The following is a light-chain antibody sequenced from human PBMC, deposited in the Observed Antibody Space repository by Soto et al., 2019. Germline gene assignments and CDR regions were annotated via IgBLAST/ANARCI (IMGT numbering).Light chain of an antibody. V-gene: IGKV3-20*01. CDR1: QSVSSNY. J-gene: IGKJ1*01. CDR2: GAS. Sequence: EIVLTQSPGTLSLSPGERATLSCRASQSVSSNYLAWLQQKPGQAPRLLMFGASSRATGIPDRFSGSGSGTDFSLIISRLEPEDFAVYYCQQYGSSPWTFGQGTKVDIK. CDR3: QQYGSSPWT.